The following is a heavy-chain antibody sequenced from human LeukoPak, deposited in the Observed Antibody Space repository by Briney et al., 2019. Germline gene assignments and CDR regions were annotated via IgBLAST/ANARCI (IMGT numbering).Heavy chain of an antibody. CDR2: IYHSATT. V-gene: IGHV4-38-2*02. J-gene: IGHJ4*02. Sequence: SIYHSATTYYNPSLKSRVTISVDTSKNQFSLKLSSVTAADTAVYYCARGRGSGSYPHDYWGQGTLVTVSS. CDR3: ARGRGSGSYPHDY. D-gene: IGHD3-10*01.